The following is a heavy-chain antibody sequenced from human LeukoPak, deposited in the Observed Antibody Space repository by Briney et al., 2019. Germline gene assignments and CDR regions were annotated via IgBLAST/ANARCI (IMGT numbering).Heavy chain of an antibody. CDR1: GGSISNGDSY. CDR3: ARRLGIADAFDI. J-gene: IGHJ3*02. Sequence: SETLSLTCTVSGGSISNGDSYWSWIRQPPGKGLEWIGSIYYSGSTYYNPSLKSRVTISVDTSKNKFSLKLTSVTAADTAVYYCARRLGIADAFDIWGQGTMVTVSS. CDR2: IYYSGST. D-gene: IGHD3-10*01. V-gene: IGHV4-30-4*01.